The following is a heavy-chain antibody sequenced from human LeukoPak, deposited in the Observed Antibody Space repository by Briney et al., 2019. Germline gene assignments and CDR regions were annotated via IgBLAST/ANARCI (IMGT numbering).Heavy chain of an antibody. CDR2: IIPILVIA. V-gene: IGHV1-69*04. D-gene: IGHD3-22*01. Sequence: SVKFSCKASGGTFSSYAISWVRQAPGQGLEWMGRIIPILVIANYAQKFQGRVTITADKSTRTPYMELSSLRSEDTAVYYCARDRGYYYDSSGYFGDYWGQGTLVTVSS. CDR1: GGTFSSYA. J-gene: IGHJ4*02. CDR3: ARDRGYYYDSSGYFGDY.